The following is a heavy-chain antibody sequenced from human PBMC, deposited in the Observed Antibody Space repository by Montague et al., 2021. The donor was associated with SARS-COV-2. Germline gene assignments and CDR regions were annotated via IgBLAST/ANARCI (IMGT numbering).Heavy chain of an antibody. CDR2: IYYAGNT. CDR3: ARGGTYHYGMDV. J-gene: IGHJ6*02. D-gene: IGHD3-16*01. V-gene: IGHV4-4*02. CDR1: DGSISSPNW. Sequence: SETLSLTCAVSDGSISSPNWWNWVRQPPAKGLEWIGEIYYAGNTNYNPSLESRVTIFIDKSKNHFSLQLSSVTAADTAGYYCARGGTYHYGMDVWGQGTTVAVSS.